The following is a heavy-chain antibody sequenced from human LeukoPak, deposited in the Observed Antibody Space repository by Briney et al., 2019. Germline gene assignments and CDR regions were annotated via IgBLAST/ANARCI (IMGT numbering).Heavy chain of an antibody. CDR1: GYTFTGYY. CDR2: INPNSGGT. V-gene: IGHV1-2*02. CDR3: ARAAVAGTFCDY. D-gene: IGHD6-19*01. J-gene: IGHJ4*02. Sequence: ASVKVSCKASGYTFTGYYMHWVRQAPGQGLEWMGWINPNSGGTNYAQKFQGRVTMTRDTSISTAYMELSRLRSDDTAVCYCARAAVAGTFCDYWGQGTLVTVSS.